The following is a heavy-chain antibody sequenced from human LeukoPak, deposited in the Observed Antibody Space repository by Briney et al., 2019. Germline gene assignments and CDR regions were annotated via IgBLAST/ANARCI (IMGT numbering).Heavy chain of an antibody. V-gene: IGHV3-30*04. J-gene: IGHJ6*03. CDR1: GFIFSGYA. CDR2: ISYDGSNK. CDR3: ARDGGYSYGYNYYYYMDV. Sequence: GGSLRLSCAASGFIFSGYAMHWVRQAPGQGLEWVALISYDGSNKYYADSVRGRFTISRDNSKTTLYLQMNSLRAEDTAAYYCARDGGYSYGYNYYYYMDVWGKGTTVTVSS. D-gene: IGHD5-18*01.